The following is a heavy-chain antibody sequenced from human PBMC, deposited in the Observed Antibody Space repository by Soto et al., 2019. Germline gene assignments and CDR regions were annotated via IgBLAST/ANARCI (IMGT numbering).Heavy chain of an antibody. CDR1: GYSISSGYY. V-gene: IGHV4-38-2*02. J-gene: IGHJ5*02. Sequence: PSETLSLTCAVSGYSISSGYYWGWIRQPPGKGLEGIGSIYHSGSTYYNPSLKSRVTISVDTSKDQSSLKLSSVTAADTAVYYCAREMLVVVPAAIGYLWFDPWGQGTLVTVSS. CDR2: IYHSGST. D-gene: IGHD2-2*02. CDR3: AREMLVVVPAAIGYLWFDP.